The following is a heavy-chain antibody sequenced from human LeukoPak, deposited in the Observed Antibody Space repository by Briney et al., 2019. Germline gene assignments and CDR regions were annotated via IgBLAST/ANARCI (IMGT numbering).Heavy chain of an antibody. V-gene: IGHV4-34*01. J-gene: IGHJ4*02. Sequence: PSETLSLTCAVYGGSFSGYYWSWIRQPPGKGLEWIGEINHSGSTNYNPSLKSRVTISVDTSKNQFSLTLSSVTAADTAVYYCAFRSGYPLSVDWGQGTLVTVSS. D-gene: IGHD3-3*01. CDR3: AFRSGYPLSVD. CDR1: GGSFSGYY. CDR2: INHSGST.